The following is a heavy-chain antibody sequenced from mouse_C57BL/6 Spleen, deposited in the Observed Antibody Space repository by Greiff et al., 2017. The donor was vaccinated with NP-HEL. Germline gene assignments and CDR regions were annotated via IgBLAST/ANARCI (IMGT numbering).Heavy chain of an antibody. CDR1: GYTFTSYW. V-gene: IGHV1-55*01. CDR3: ARGEDDYDGVRDY. CDR2: IYPGSGST. J-gene: IGHJ2*01. Sequence: QVQLQQPGAELVKPGASVKMSCKASGYTFTSYWITWVKQRPGQGLEWIGDIYPGSGSTNYNEKFKSKATLTVDTSSSTAYMQLSSLTSEDSAVYYCARGEDDYDGVRDYWGQGTTLTVSS. D-gene: IGHD2-4*01.